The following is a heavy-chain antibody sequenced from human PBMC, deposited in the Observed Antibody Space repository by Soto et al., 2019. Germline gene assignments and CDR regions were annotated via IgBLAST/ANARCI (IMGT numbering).Heavy chain of an antibody. V-gene: IGHV2-5*02. CDR1: GVSLSSSGVG. D-gene: IGHD6-13*01. J-gene: IGHJ5*02. CDR2: VYWDDDK. CDR3: AHSGCCRSSWNTIWFGP. Sequence: QITLKESGPTLVNPTETLTMTCTFSGVSLSSSGVGVAWIRQPPGTALEWLELVYWDDDKRCSLSLRSRLTITKFTAKNQVVLTMTKMEPVDTATCHYAHSGCCRSSWNTIWFGPRGQRSLDTGS.